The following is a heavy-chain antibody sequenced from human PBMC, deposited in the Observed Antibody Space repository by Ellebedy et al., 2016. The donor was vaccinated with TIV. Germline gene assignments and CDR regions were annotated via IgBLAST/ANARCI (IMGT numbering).Heavy chain of an antibody. V-gene: IGHV4-39*07. J-gene: IGHJ4*02. CDR1: GGSISSSSYY. Sequence: MPSETLSLTCTVSGGSISSSSYYWGCIRQPPGKGLGWIGSSYYSGSTYYNPSLKSRVTISVDTSKNQFSLKLSSVTAADTAVYYCARGDSSSSRVLYWGQGILVTVSS. CDR3: ARGDSSSSRVLY. CDR2: SYYSGST. D-gene: IGHD6-6*01.